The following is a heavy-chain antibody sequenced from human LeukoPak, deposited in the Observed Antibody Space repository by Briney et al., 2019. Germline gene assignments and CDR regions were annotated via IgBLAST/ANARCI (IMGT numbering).Heavy chain of an antibody. J-gene: IGHJ4*02. CDR3: ANLHRDSDGYYYVDN. CDR2: LYYSGST. V-gene: IGHV4-59*11. D-gene: IGHD3-22*01. Sequence: PSETLSLTCSVSGGSISSHYWSWIRQPPGKGLEWIGYLYYSGSTNYNPSLKGRVTISVHTSKNQFSLKLSSVIAADTAVYYCANLHRDSDGYYYVDNWGQGTLVTVSS. CDR1: GGSISSHY.